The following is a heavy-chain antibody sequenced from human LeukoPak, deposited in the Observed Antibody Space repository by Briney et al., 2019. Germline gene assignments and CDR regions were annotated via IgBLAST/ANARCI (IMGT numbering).Heavy chain of an antibody. Sequence: GASVKVSCKASGGTFSSYAISWVRQAPGQGLEWMGRIIPILGIANYAQKFQGRVTITADKSTSTAYMELSSLRSEDTAVYYCARAPRWLQLVFDYWGQGTLVTVSS. CDR2: IIPILGIA. CDR1: GGTFSSYA. D-gene: IGHD5-24*01. J-gene: IGHJ4*02. CDR3: ARAPRWLQLVFDY. V-gene: IGHV1-69*04.